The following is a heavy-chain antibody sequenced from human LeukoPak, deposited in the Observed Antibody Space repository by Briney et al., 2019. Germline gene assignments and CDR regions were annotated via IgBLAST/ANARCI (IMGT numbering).Heavy chain of an antibody. CDR2: IYYSGSI. J-gene: IGHJ4*02. CDR3: ARTRGYGSGSYYDVFDY. D-gene: IGHD3-10*01. Sequence: SETLSLTCAVSGYSISSSNWWGWIRPPPGKGLEWIGYIYYSGSIYYNPSLKSRVTMSVDTSKNQFSLKLSSVTAVDTAVYYCARTRGYGSGSYYDVFDYWGQGTLGTVSS. V-gene: IGHV4-28*05. CDR1: GYSISSSNW.